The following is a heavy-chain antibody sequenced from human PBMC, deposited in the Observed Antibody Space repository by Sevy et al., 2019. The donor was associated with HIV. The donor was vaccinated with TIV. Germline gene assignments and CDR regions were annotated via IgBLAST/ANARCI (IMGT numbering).Heavy chain of an antibody. V-gene: IGHV3-7*03. D-gene: IGHD3-3*01. CDR2: IKQDGSEK. CDR3: AREREWSYYYYGMDV. Sequence: GGSLRLSCAASGFTFSSYWMSWVSQAPGKGLEWVANIKQDGSEKYYVDSVKGRFTISRDNAKNSLYLQMNSLRAEDTALYYCAREREWSYYYYGMDVWGQGTTVTVSS. CDR1: GFTFSSYW. J-gene: IGHJ6*02.